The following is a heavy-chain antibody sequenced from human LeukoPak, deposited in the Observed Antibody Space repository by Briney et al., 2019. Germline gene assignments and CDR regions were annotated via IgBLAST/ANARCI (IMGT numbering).Heavy chain of an antibody. D-gene: IGHD6-13*01. CDR2: ISGSGGST. CDR1: GFTFRIYA. Sequence: GGSLRLSCAASGFTFRIYAMNWVRQAPGKGLEWVSAISGSGGSTYYADSVKGRFTISRDNSKNTLYLQMNSLRAEDTAVYYCAKAEGAAAGILPYWGQGTLVTVSS. V-gene: IGHV3-23*01. J-gene: IGHJ4*02. CDR3: AKAEGAAAGILPY.